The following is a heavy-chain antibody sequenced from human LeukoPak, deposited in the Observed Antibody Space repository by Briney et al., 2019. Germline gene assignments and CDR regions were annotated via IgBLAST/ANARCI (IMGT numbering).Heavy chain of an antibody. Sequence: PGGSLRLSCAASGFTFSNYGMHWVRQAPGKGLEWVSVISYDGSNKYYADSVKGRFTISRDNSKTTLYLQMNSLRAEDTAVYYCAKGDRLLAYYDSSGYYPLLDYWGQGTLVTVSS. CDR3: AKGDRLLAYYDSSGYYPLLDY. V-gene: IGHV3-30*18. D-gene: IGHD3-22*01. CDR1: GFTFSNYG. CDR2: ISYDGSNK. J-gene: IGHJ4*02.